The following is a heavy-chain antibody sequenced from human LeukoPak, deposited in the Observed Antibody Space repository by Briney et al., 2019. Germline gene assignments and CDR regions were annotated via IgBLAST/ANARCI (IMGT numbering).Heavy chain of an antibody. D-gene: IGHD3-22*01. CDR1: GFTFSSYA. V-gene: IGHV3-23*01. Sequence: GGSLRLSCAASGFTFSSYAMSWVRQAPGKGLEWVSAISGSGGSTYYADSVKGRFTISRDNSKNTLYLQMNSLRAEDTAVYYCASDIHYYDSSGYVHWSDPWGQGTLVTVSS. CDR2: ISGSGGST. J-gene: IGHJ5*02. CDR3: ASDIHYYDSSGYVHWSDP.